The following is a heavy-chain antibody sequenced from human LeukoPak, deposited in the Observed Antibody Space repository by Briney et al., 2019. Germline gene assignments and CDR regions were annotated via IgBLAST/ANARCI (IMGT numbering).Heavy chain of an antibody. V-gene: IGHV3-30*03. CDR3: ATNPLRFLGTRLNYYYYGMDV. J-gene: IGHJ6*02. CDR2: ISYDGSNK. CDR1: GFTFSSYW. D-gene: IGHD3-3*01. Sequence: GGSLRLSCAASGFTFSSYWMTWVRQAPGKGLEWVAVISYDGSNKYYADSVKGRFTISRDNSKNTLYLQMNSLRAEDTAVYYCATNPLRFLGTRLNYYYYGMDVWGQGTTVTVSS.